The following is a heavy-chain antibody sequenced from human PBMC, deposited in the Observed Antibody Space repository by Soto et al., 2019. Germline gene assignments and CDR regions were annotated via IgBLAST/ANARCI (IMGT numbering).Heavy chain of an antibody. J-gene: IGHJ5*02. CDR1: GGSISSGGYY. CDR3: ARDLGPTMVRGSTFDP. D-gene: IGHD3-10*01. CDR2: IYYSGST. V-gene: IGHV4-31*03. Sequence: SETLSLTCTVSGGSISSGGYYWSWIRQHPGKGLEWIGYIYYSGSTYYNPSLKSRVTISVDTSKNQFSLKLSSVTAADTAVYYCARDLGPTMVRGSTFDPWGQGTLVTVSS.